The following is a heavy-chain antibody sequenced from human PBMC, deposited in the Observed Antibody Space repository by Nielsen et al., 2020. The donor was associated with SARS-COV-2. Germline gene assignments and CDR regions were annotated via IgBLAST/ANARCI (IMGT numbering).Heavy chain of an antibody. V-gene: IGHV3-53*01. CDR3: ASGSGDSLAFDI. J-gene: IGHJ3*02. CDR2: IYRSDNS. D-gene: IGHD1-26*01. CDR1: GFSVSRYF. Sequence: GESLKISCAASGFSVSRYFMSWVRQAPGKGLEWLSIIYRSDNSYYADSVKGRFTISRDNSKNTLYLQMNSLSGDDTAVYYCASGSGDSLAFDIWCQGTMVIVSS.